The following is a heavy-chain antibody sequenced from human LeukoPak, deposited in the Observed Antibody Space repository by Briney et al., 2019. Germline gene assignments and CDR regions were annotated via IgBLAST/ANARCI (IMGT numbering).Heavy chain of an antibody. J-gene: IGHJ4*02. V-gene: IGHV4-34*12. CDR3: ARESRRRVPPSDIENYFDY. CDR2: IVYNGNT. Sequence: SETLSLTCAVYSGSLSGYYWSWFRKSPGKGLEWIGEIVYNGNTNYNPSLKSRLTISLDTSKNQFSLRLISVTAADTAFYYCARESRRRVPPSDIENYFDYWGQETLVTVSS. D-gene: IGHD1-26*01. CDR1: SGSLSGYY.